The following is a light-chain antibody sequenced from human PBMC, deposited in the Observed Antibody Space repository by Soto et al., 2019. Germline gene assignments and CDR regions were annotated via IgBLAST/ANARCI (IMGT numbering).Light chain of an antibody. V-gene: IGKV3-11*01. J-gene: IGKJ4*01. Sequence: IVLTHSPATLSLSPWETATLSFRASQSVSGYIGWYQQKPGQAPRLLIYADSNRATGIPARFSGSGSGTDFTLTISSLEPEDFSVYYCQQYTEWPLTFGGGTRWIS. CDR2: ADS. CDR1: QSVSGY. CDR3: QQYTEWPLT.